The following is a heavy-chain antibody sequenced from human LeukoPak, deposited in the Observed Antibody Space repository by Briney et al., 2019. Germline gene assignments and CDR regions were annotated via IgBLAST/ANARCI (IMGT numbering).Heavy chain of an antibody. CDR1: GFSFSTYG. D-gene: IGHD6-13*01. CDR2: ISVSGGSS. J-gene: IGHJ6*02. Sequence: GGPLRLSCGASGFSFSTYGLSWVRQAPGKGLEWVSAISVSGGSSFYADFVKGRFSISRDISKNTLDLQLNSLRAEDTAVYYCAKSRNWAARGLGNYYGMDVWGQGTTVTVSS. V-gene: IGHV3-23*01. CDR3: AKSRNWAARGLGNYYGMDV.